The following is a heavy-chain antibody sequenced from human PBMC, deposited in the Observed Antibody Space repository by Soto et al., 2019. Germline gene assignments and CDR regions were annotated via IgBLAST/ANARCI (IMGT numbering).Heavy chain of an antibody. CDR2: INYIGSA. CDR3: ARDPPLPAAMVD. D-gene: IGHD2-2*01. V-gene: IGHV4-31*03. J-gene: IGHJ4*02. CDR1: GGSISSGGYY. Sequence: SETLSLTCTVSGGSISSGGYYWSWIRQHPGKGLEWIGYINYIGSAYYHPSLKSRVTISVDTSRNQFSLKLTSVTAADTALYYCARDPPLPAAMVDWGQGTLVTVSS.